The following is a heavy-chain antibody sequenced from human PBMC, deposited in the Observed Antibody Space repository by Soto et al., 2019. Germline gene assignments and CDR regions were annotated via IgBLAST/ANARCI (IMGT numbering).Heavy chain of an antibody. J-gene: IGHJ4*02. CDR2: MYHSAST. Sequence: QVQLQESGPGLVKPSETLSLTCTVSGDSIRSYYWSWIRQPPGKGLEWIGHMYHSASTNYNPSLTSRVTILVDPSKNQFSLILNSVTAADTAVYYCARHGGGIASWFDNWGQGTLVTVSS. V-gene: IGHV4-59*08. CDR3: ARHGGGIASWFDN. CDR1: GDSIRSYY. D-gene: IGHD3-16*02.